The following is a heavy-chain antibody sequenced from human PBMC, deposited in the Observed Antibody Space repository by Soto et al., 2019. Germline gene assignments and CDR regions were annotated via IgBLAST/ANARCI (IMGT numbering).Heavy chain of an antibody. D-gene: IGHD5-18*01. CDR3: AKEEIGYSYGQKIYYFDY. CDR2: ISYDGSNK. J-gene: IGHJ4*02. CDR1: GFTFSSYG. Sequence: PGGSLRLSCAASGFTFSSYGMHWFRQAPGKGLEWVAVISYDGSNKYYADSVKGRFTISRDNSKNTLYLQMNSLRAEDTAVYYCAKEEIGYSYGQKIYYFDYWGQGTLVTVSS. V-gene: IGHV3-30*18.